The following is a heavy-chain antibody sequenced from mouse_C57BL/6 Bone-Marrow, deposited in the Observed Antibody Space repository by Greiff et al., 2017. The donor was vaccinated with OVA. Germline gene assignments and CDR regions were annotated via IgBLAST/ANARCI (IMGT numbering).Heavy chain of an antibody. CDR3: ATPSPYYCSSDVWFAY. CDR1: GYTFTSYG. Sequence: VQLQQSGAELARPGASVKLSCKASGYTFTSYGISWVKQRTGQGLEWIGEIYPRSGNTYYNEKFKGKATLTADKSSSTAYMELRSLTSEDSAVYFCATPSPYYCSSDVWFAYWGQGTLVTVSA. V-gene: IGHV1-81*01. CDR2: IYPRSGNT. D-gene: IGHD1-1*01. J-gene: IGHJ3*01.